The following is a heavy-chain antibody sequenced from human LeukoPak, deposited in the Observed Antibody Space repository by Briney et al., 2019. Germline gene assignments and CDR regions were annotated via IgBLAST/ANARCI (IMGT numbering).Heavy chain of an antibody. J-gene: IGHJ2*01. CDR3: ARESSSPVRYFDL. Sequence: SETLSLTCTVSGGSISSYYWSWIRQPPGKGLEWIGYIYCSGSTNYNPSLKSRVTISVDTSKNQFSLKLSSVTAADTAVYYCARESSSPVRYFDLWGRGTLVTVSS. V-gene: IGHV4-59*01. CDR2: IYCSGST. D-gene: IGHD6-6*01. CDR1: GGSISSYY.